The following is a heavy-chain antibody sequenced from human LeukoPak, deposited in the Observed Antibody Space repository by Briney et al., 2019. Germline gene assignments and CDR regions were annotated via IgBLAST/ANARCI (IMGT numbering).Heavy chain of an antibody. Sequence: SETLSLTCAVYGGSFNGYYWSWIRQPPGKGLEWIGYIYYSGSTYYNPSLKSRVTISVDMSKNQFSLKLSSVTAADTAVYYCARGATYAYYFDYWGQGILVTVSS. CDR2: IYYSGST. CDR3: ARGATYAYYFDY. CDR1: GGSFNGYY. J-gene: IGHJ4*02. V-gene: IGHV4-30-4*01. D-gene: IGHD4-17*01.